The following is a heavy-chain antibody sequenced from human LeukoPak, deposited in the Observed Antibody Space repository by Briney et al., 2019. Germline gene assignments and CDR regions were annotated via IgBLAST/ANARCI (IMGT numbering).Heavy chain of an antibody. J-gene: IGHJ5*02. D-gene: IGHD3-10*01. CDR2: IHHIGCT. Sequence: SETLSLTCAVYGGSFSGYYWSWIRQPPGKGREWIGEIHHIGCTNYNPSLKSRVAISVDTSKNQFSLKLRSVTAVETAVYYCASSLIAMVRGVINWFDPWGQGTLVTVSS. CDR3: ASSLIAMVRGVINWFDP. V-gene: IGHV4-34*01. CDR1: GGSFSGYY.